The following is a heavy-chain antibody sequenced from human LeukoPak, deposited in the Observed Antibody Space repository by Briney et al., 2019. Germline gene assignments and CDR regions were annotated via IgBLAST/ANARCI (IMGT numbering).Heavy chain of an antibody. V-gene: IGHV3-23*01. Sequence: AGSLRLSCAASGFSFSNYAMSWDSQAPGKGLEWVSLISGSSSDTYDADSVKGRFTISRDNSKSTLSLRMNSLRAEDTALYYCAKGYNSGWGDAFDVWGQGKVVTVSS. CDR2: ISGSSSDT. CDR1: GFSFSNYA. D-gene: IGHD6-19*01. J-gene: IGHJ3*01. CDR3: AKGYNSGWGDAFDV.